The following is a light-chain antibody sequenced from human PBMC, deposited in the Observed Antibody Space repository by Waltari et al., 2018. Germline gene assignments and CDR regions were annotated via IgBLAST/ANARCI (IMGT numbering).Light chain of an antibody. CDR2: DVK. J-gene: IGLJ2*01. CDR1: SSHVGGYNY. V-gene: IGLV2-14*01. CDR3: SSYTSTSTVL. Sequence: QSDLSQPASMSGSPGQSIPISCTGTSSHVGGYNYVSWYQDYPGKAPKLIIYDVKNRPSGVSNRVSGSTSGETASLTISGLQAEDEADYYCSSYTSTSTVLFGGGTKVTVL.